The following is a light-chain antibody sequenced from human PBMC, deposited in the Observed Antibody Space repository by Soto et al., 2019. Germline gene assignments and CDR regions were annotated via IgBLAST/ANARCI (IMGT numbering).Light chain of an antibody. CDR2: QDS. CDR1: KLGHKY. V-gene: IGLV3-1*01. J-gene: IGLJ2*01. CDR3: QAWDSSTVV. Sequence: SYELTQPPSVSVSPGQTASITCSGDKLGHKYACWYQQKPGQSPVLVIYQDSKRPSGIPERFSGSNSGNTATLTISGTQAMDEADYYGQAWDSSTVVFGGGTKLTVL.